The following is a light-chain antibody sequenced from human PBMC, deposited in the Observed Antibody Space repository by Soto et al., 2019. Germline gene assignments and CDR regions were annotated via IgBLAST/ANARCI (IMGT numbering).Light chain of an antibody. Sequence: EIVLTQSPGTLSLSPGERATLSCRASQSVSSFLAWYQQKPGQAPRLLIYGVSSRATGIPDRFSGSGSGTDFTLTVSSLEPEDFAVYYCHQFASSAQTFGQGTMVEIK. J-gene: IGKJ1*01. CDR2: GVS. CDR1: QSVSSF. CDR3: HQFASSAQT. V-gene: IGKV3-20*01.